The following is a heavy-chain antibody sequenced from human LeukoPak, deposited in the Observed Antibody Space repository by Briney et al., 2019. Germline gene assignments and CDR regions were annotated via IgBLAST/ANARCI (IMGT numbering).Heavy chain of an antibody. V-gene: IGHV3-48*02. CDR3: ARGHNWNDEYFDY. CDR2: ISSGSSTI. Sequence: GGSLRLSCAASGFTFGTYNMNWVRQAPGKGLEWVSYISSGSSTIYYADSVKGRFTISRDNAKNSLYLQMNSLRDEDTAVYYCARGHNWNDEYFDYWGQGTLVTVSS. J-gene: IGHJ4*02. D-gene: IGHD1-20*01. CDR1: GFTFGTYN.